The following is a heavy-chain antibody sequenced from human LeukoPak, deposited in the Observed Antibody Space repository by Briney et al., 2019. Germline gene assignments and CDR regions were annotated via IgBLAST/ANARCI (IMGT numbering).Heavy chain of an antibody. J-gene: IGHJ6*02. Sequence: PSETLSLTCIVSGGSFSYLSWIRQPPGKGLEWIGIIYDHGRTEYNPSLKSRVSISVDTSKNQVSLRLNSVTPADTAVYYCARVRTPYGYYGMDVWGQGTTVTVSS. CDR2: IYDHGRT. CDR1: GGSFSY. D-gene: IGHD3-10*01. V-gene: IGHV4-59*01. CDR3: ARVRTPYGYYGMDV.